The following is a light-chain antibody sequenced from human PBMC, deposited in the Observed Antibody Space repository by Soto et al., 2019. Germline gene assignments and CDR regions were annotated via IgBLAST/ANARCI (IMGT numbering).Light chain of an antibody. Sequence: QSVLTQPPSASGTPGQRVTISCSGSSSNIGSNYVYWYQQLPGTAPKLLIYRNNQRPSGVPDRFSGSKSGTSASLAISGLRSEDEAEYYCAAWDDSLSGPVFGGGTKVTGL. CDR3: AAWDDSLSGPV. V-gene: IGLV1-47*01. CDR2: RNN. J-gene: IGLJ2*01. CDR1: SSNIGSNY.